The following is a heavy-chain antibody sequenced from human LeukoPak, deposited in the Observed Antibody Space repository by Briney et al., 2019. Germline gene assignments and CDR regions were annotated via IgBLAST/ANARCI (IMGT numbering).Heavy chain of an antibody. CDR3: ARPGYSSSWHPIDY. J-gene: IGHJ4*02. Sequence: PSETLSLTCTVSGGSISSSSYYWGWIRQPPGKGLEWIGSIYYSGGTYYNPSLKSRVTISVDTSKNQFSLKLSSVTAADTAVYYCARPGYSSSWHPIDYWGQGTLVTVSS. V-gene: IGHV4-39*01. CDR1: GGSISSSSYY. CDR2: IYYSGGT. D-gene: IGHD6-13*01.